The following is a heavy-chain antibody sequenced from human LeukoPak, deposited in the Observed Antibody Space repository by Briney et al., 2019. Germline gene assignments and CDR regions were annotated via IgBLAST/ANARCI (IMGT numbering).Heavy chain of an antibody. Sequence: GGSLRLSCAASGFTFSSYAMSWVRPAPGKGLEWVSAISGSGGSTYYADSVKGRFTISRDNSKNTLYLQMNSLRAEDTAVYYCASAVVTPGRFDYWGQGTLVTVSS. CDR1: GFTFSSYA. CDR3: ASAVVTPGRFDY. V-gene: IGHV3-23*01. CDR2: ISGSGGST. J-gene: IGHJ4*02. D-gene: IGHD4-23*01.